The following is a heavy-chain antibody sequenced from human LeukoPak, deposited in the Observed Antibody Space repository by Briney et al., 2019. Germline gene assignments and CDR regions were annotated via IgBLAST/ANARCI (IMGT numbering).Heavy chain of an antibody. CDR2: THVAGGE. V-gene: IGHV3-66*02. J-gene: IGHJ4*02. CDR1: GFTVGTDF. CDR3: ANRGS. Sequence: PGGSLRLSCAASGFTVGTDFMTWVRQAPGKGLVWVSMTHVAGGEFYADSVKGRFTLSIDGSKNTLYLQMNSPRIEDTAVYYCANRGSWGQGTLVTVSS.